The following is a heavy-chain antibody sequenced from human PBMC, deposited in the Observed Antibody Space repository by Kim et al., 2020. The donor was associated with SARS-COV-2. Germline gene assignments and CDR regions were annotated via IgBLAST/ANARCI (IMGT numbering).Heavy chain of an antibody. V-gene: IGHV3-33*05. J-gene: IGHJ6*02. Sequence: LSLTCAASGFTFSSYGMHWVRQAPGKGLEWVAVISYDGSNKYYADSVKGGFTISRDNSKNTLYLQMNSLRAEDTAVYYCARGAVYYGMDVWGQGTTVTVSS. CDR2: ISYDGSNK. CDR3: ARGAVYYGMDV. D-gene: IGHD4-17*01. CDR1: GFTFSSYG.